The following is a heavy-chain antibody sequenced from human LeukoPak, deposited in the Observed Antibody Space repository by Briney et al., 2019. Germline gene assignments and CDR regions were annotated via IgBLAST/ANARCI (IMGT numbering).Heavy chain of an antibody. J-gene: IGHJ6*04. CDR2: ISSSSSYI. V-gene: IGHV3-21*01. Sequence: GGSLRLSCAASGFTFSSYSMNWVRQAPGKGLEWVSSISSSSSYIYYADSVKGRFTISRDNAKNSLYLQMNSLRAEDTAVYYCARVPPEGAVNYYYGMDVWGKGTTVTVSS. D-gene: IGHD1-14*01. CDR3: ARVPPEGAVNYYYGMDV. CDR1: GFTFSSYS.